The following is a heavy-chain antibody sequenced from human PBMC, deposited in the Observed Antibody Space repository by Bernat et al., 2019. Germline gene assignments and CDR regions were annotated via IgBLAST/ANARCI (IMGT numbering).Heavy chain of an antibody. CDR1: GGSISSYY. D-gene: IGHD3-10*01. CDR2: IYYSGST. CDR3: ARARPIEGIFDY. Sequence: QVQLQESGPGLVKPSETLSLTCTVSGGSISSYYWSWIRQPPGKGLEWLGYIYYSGSTSYNPSLRSRVTISVDTSKNQFSLKLSSVIAADTAVYYCARARPIEGIFDYWGQGTLVTVSS. V-gene: IGHV4-59*01. J-gene: IGHJ4*02.